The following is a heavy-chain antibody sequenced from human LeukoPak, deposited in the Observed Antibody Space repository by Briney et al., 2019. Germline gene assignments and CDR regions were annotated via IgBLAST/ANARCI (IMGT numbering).Heavy chain of an antibody. D-gene: IGHD3-10*01. V-gene: IGHV4-59*01. CDR1: GGSISSYY. Sequence: TPSETLSLTCTVSGGSISSYYWSWIRQPPGKGLEWIGYIYYSGSTNYNPSLKSRVTISVDTSKNQFSLKLSSVTAADTAVYYCARDRYYGSGSTYDYWGQGTLVTVSS. J-gene: IGHJ4*02. CDR3: ARDRYYGSGSTYDY. CDR2: IYYSGST.